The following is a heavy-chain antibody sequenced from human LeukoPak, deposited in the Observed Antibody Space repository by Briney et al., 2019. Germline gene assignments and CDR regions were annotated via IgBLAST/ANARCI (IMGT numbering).Heavy chain of an antibody. CDR2: IIPIFGTA. D-gene: IGHD6-13*01. CDR1: GGTFSSYA. J-gene: IGHJ6*02. Sequence: SVKVSCKASGGTFSSYAISWVRQAPGQGLEWMGGIIPIFGTANYAQKFQGRVTITTDESTSTAYMELSSLRPDDTAVYYCARGGSSSSYYNNYGMDVWGQGTTITVSS. V-gene: IGHV1-69*05. CDR3: ARGGSSSSYYNNYGMDV.